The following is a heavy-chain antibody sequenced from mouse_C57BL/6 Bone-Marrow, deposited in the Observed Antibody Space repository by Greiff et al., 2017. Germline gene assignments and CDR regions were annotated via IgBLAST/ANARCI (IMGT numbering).Heavy chain of an antibody. Sequence: EVKVVESGGGLVQSGRSLRLSCATSGFTFSDFYMEWVRQAPGQGLEWIAAIRHTANDSTTKYSSSVKGRFIVSRDTSQSILYRQMKALRAEDTAIYYCARVGHYYAMDYWGQGTSVTVSA. V-gene: IGHV7-1*01. CDR1: GFTFSDFY. D-gene: IGHD4-1*01. J-gene: IGHJ4*01. CDR2: IRHTANDSTT. CDR3: ARVGHYYAMDY.